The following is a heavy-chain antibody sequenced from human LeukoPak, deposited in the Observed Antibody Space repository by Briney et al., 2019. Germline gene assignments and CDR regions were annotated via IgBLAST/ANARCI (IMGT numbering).Heavy chain of an antibody. CDR1: GFTFSSYA. CDR2: IKSKTDGGTT. CDR3: TTQDGYYDSSGYYYLGS. V-gene: IGHV3-15*01. D-gene: IGHD3-22*01. Sequence: GGSLRLSCAASGFTFSSYAMSWVRQAPGKGLEWVGRIKSKTDGGTTDYAAPVKGRFTISRDDSKNTLYLQMNSLKTEDTAVYYCTTQDGYYDSSGYYYLGSWGQGTLVTVSS. J-gene: IGHJ4*02.